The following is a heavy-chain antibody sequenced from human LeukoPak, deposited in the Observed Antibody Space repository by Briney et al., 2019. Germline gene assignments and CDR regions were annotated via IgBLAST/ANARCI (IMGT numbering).Heavy chain of an antibody. D-gene: IGHD3-9*01. CDR1: GGSISSSIYY. V-gene: IGHV4-39*07. Sequence: SETLSLTCSVSGGSISSSIYYWGWIRQPPGKGLEWIGSIYYSGSTYYNPSLKSRVTISVDTSKNQFFLKLSSVTAADTAVYYCARARYVNSFYAFDIWGQGTLVTVSS. CDR2: IYYSGST. J-gene: IGHJ3*02. CDR3: ARARYVNSFYAFDI.